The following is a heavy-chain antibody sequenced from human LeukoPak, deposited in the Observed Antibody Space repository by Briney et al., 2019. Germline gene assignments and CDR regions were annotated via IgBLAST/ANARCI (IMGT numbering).Heavy chain of an antibody. CDR3: AKDSHYWACYRQYPIDY. CDR1: GFTFSSYG. D-gene: IGHD3-16*02. J-gene: IGHJ4*02. Sequence: GGSLRLSCAASGFTFSSYGMHWVRQAPGKGLEWVAVISYDGSNKYYADSLKGRFTISRDNSKNTLYLQMNSLRAEDTAVYYCAKDSHYWACYRQYPIDYWGQGTLVTVSS. CDR2: ISYDGSNK. V-gene: IGHV3-30*18.